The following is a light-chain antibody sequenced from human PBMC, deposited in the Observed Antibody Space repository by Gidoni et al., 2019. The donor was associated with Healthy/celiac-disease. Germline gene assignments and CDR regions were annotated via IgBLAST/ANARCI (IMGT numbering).Light chain of an antibody. CDR3: QQSYSTPPIT. CDR1: QSISSY. CDR2: AAF. J-gene: IGKJ5*01. V-gene: IGKV1-39*01. Sequence: DIQMTKSPSSLSASVGDRVTITCRASQSISSYLNWYQQKPGKAPKLLIYAAFSLQSGVPSRFSGSGSGTDFTLTISSLQPEDFATYYCQQSYSTPPITFGQGTRLAIK.